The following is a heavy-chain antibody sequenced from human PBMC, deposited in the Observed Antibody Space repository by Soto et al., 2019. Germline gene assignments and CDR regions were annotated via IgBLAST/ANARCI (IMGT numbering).Heavy chain of an antibody. D-gene: IGHD2-8*01. J-gene: IGHJ4*02. CDR2: INGGGGTT. CDR1: GFTFSSYA. V-gene: IGHV3-23*01. Sequence: EVQLLESGGGLIQPGGSLRLSCTASGFTFSSYAMSWVRQAPGKGLEWVSSINGGGGTTNYADSVKGRFTISRDNSKNTLYLQMNSLRAEYTAVYFCAKVVCTSNCYDYWGQGTLVTVSS. CDR3: AKVVCTSNCYDY.